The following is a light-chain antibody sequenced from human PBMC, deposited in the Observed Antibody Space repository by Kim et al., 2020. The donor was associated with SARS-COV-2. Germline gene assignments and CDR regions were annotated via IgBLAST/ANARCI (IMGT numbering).Light chain of an antibody. CDR2: SDS. V-gene: IGLV3-21*04. CDR3: QVWDSDSDHWV. CDR1: NIGSKS. J-gene: IGLJ3*02. Sequence: SYELTQPPSVSVAPGKAARITCGGNNIGSKSVHWCQQKPGQAPVLVIYSDSDRPSGIPERFSGSNSANTATLNISRVEAGDEADYYCQVWDSDSDHWVFG.